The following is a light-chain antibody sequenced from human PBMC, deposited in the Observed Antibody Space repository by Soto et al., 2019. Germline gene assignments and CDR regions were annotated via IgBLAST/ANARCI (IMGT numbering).Light chain of an antibody. J-gene: IGKJ1*01. CDR2: AAS. CDR3: QRDNSAPRT. V-gene: IGKV1-27*01. CDR1: QAIFNF. Sequence: DIQMTQSPSSLSASVGDTITLTCRASQAIFNFVAWYQQKPGGVPKLLIYAASTLQSEVPSRFSGSGSGTDFTITISSLQPEDVATYYCQRDNSAPRTFGQVTKVEIK.